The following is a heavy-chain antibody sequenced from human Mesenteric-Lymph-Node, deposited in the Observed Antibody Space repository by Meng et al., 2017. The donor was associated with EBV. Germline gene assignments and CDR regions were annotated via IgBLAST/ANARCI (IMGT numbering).Heavy chain of an antibody. CDR3: ARIAVAENWFDP. J-gene: IGHJ5*02. CDR1: GFTFSSYS. V-gene: IGHV3-21*01. Sequence: EVQLVESGXXLVKPGGSLRLSCAASGFTFSSYSMNWVRQAPGKGLEWGSSISSSSSYIYYADSVKGRFTISRDNAKNSLYLQMNSLRAEDTAVYYCARIAVAENWFDPWGQGTLVTVSS. D-gene: IGHD6-19*01. CDR2: ISSSSSYI.